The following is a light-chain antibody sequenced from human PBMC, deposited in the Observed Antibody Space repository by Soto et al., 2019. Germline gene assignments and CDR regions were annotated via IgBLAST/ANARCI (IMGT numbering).Light chain of an antibody. Sequence: DIQMTQSPSSVSASVGDRLTITCRESRDISNSLAWYQQTPGKDPKLLLRGASSLHRGVPSRFSGGGAGTEFTLTISSLQPEDFATYYCQQTSAFPRTFGQGTKVDVK. J-gene: IGKJ1*01. V-gene: IGKV1-12*01. CDR3: QQTSAFPRT. CDR2: GAS. CDR1: RDISNS.